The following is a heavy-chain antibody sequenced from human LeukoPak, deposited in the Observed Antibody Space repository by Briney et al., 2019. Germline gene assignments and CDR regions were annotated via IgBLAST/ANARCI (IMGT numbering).Heavy chain of an antibody. CDR3: GGAAYSSGCYETYYYYYMDV. V-gene: IGHV4-59*01. Sequence: SETLSLTCTVSGGSISSYYWSWIRQPPGKGLEWIGYIYYSGSTNYNPSLKSRVTISVDTSKNQFSLKLSSVTAADTAVYYCGGAAYSSGCYETYYYYYMDVWGKGTTVTVSS. CDR1: GGSISSYY. J-gene: IGHJ6*03. CDR2: IYYSGST. D-gene: IGHD6-19*01.